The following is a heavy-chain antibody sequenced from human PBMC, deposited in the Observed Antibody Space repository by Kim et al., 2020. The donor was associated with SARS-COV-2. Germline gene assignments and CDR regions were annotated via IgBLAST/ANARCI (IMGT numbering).Heavy chain of an antibody. V-gene: IGHV3-23*01. J-gene: IGHJ6*02. CDR3: AKPLRGVMRYGLDV. CDR1: GFPFGSYA. D-gene: IGHD3-10*01. Sequence: GGSLRLSCIASGFPFGSYAMNWARQAPGKGLEWVSGISGGGHSTEYADSVRGRFTVSRDNSMNTLYLQLNNLRAEDTARYFCAKPLRGVMRYGLDVWGQGTAVTVSS. CDR2: ISGGGHST.